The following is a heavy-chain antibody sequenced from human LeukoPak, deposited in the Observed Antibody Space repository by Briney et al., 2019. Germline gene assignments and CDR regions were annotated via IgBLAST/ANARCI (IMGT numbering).Heavy chain of an antibody. CDR3: ARWGLGPSFDS. CDR1: GFTFSSYG. Sequence: PGGSLRLSCAASGFTFSSYGMHWVRQAPGKGLEWVSYISGGSDYIYYTDSVKGRFTISRDNAKKSLYLQLNSLRVEDTAVYYYARWGLGPSFDSWGQGTLVTVSS. CDR2: ISGGSDYI. V-gene: IGHV3-21*01. J-gene: IGHJ4*02. D-gene: IGHD1-26*01.